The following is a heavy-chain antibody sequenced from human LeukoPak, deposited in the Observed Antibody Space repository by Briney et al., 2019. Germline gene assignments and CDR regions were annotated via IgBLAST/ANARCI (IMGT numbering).Heavy chain of an antibody. Sequence: GRSLRLSCAASGFTFSSYAMHWVRQAPGKGLEWVAVILYDGSNKYYADSVKGRFTISRDNSKNTLYLQMNSLRAEDTAVYYCARVAGTPPPWWGQGTMVTVSS. CDR2: ILYDGSNK. CDR3: ARVAGTPPPW. D-gene: IGHD6-19*01. J-gene: IGHJ3*01. V-gene: IGHV3-30*04. CDR1: GFTFSSYA.